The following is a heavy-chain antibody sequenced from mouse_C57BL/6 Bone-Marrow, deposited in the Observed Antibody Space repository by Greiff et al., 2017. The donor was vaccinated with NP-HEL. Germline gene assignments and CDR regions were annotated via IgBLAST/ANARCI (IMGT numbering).Heavy chain of an antibody. V-gene: IGHV1-81*01. J-gene: IGHJ3*01. D-gene: IGHD2-3*01. CDR2: IYPRSGNT. CDR1: GYTFTSYG. CDR3: ARSIYDDSTWFAY. Sequence: VHLVESGAELARPGASVKLSCKASGYTFTSYGISWVKQRTGQGLEWIGEIYPRSGNTYYNEKFKGRAPLTADKSSSTAYMELRSLTSDDSAVYFCARSIYDDSTWFAYWGQGTLVTVSA.